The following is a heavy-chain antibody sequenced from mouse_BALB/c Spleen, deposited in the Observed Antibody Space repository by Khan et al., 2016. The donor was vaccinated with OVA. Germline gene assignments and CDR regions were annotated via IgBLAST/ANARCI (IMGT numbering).Heavy chain of an antibody. CDR3: TGGRAY. CDR2: ISYSGST. J-gene: IGHJ3*01. Sequence: EVQLQESGPGLVKPSQSLSLTCTVTGYSITSDYAWNWIRQFPGNKLEWMGYISYSGSTSYTPSPKSRITIIRDTAKNQHFLQLNSVTTEDTATXYCTGGRAYWGQGTLVTVSA. V-gene: IGHV3-2*02. CDR1: GYSITSDYA. D-gene: IGHD3-3*01.